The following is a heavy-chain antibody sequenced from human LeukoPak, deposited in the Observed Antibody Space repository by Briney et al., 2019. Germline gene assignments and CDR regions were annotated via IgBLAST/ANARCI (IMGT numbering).Heavy chain of an antibody. Sequence: GGSLRLSCAASGFTFSECQMKWLRQAPGKGLEWVSDISSGGTTIFYADSVKGRFTISRDNATNSLYLQMNSLRDEDTAIYYCTRGLVVWGQGALVTVSS. J-gene: IGHJ4*02. CDR2: ISSGGTTI. V-gene: IGHV3-48*03. CDR3: TRGLVV. CDR1: GFTFSECQ. D-gene: IGHD2-2*01.